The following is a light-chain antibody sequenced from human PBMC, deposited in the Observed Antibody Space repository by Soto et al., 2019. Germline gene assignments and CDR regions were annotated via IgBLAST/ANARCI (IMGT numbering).Light chain of an antibody. CDR1: QSISGTF. CDR3: HQYDSGWT. Sequence: EIVLTQSPGTLSLSPGERATLSCGASQSISGTFLAWYQHKPGQAPRVLIYGATRRATGIPDRFSGSGSGTDFTLTISRLEPEDFALYYCHQYDSGWTFGQGTKVEMK. V-gene: IGKV3-20*01. J-gene: IGKJ1*01. CDR2: GAT.